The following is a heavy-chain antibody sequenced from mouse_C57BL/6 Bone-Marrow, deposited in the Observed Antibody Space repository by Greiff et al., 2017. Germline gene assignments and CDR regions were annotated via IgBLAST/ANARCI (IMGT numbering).Heavy chain of an antibody. CDR1: GYSFTDYN. V-gene: IGHV1-39*01. CDR2: INPNYGTT. J-gene: IGHJ1*03. D-gene: IGHD1-1*01. CDR3: ARSWGSYGYFDV. Sequence: EVQLQQSGPELVKPGASVKISCKASGYSFTDYNMNWVKQSNGKRLEWIGVINPNYGTTSYNQKFKCKATLTVDQSASTAYMQLNSRTSEDSSVYYCARSWGSYGYFDVWGTGTTVTVSS.